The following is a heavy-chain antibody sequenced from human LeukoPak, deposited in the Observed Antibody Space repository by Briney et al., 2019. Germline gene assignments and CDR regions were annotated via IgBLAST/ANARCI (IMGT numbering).Heavy chain of an antibody. CDR2: IYHSGST. CDR1: GGSISSGGYS. J-gene: IGHJ4*02. Sequence: SQTLSLTCAVSGGSISSGGYSWSWIRQPPGKGLEWIGYIYHSGSTYYNPSLKSRVTISVDTSKNQFSLKLSSVTAADTAVYYCARGGDSSGYYYPVFDYWGQGTLVTVSS. V-gene: IGHV4-30-2*01. D-gene: IGHD3-22*01. CDR3: ARGGDSSGYYYPVFDY.